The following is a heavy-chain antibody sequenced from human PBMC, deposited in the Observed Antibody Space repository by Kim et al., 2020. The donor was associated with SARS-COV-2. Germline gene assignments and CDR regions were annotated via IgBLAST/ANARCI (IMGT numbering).Heavy chain of an antibody. D-gene: IGHD3-3*02. V-gene: IGHV3-11*05. CDR3: ARGHFGLDV. CDR1: GFTFSNHY. J-gene: IGHJ6*02. Sequence: GGSLRLSCAASGFTFSNHYMNWIRRAPGKGLEFVSSIALRSSYSSYAASVKGRFTVSRDNAKNSLYLQMNSLRAEDTSVYYCARGHFGLDVWGQGSAVTVSS. CDR2: IALRSSYS.